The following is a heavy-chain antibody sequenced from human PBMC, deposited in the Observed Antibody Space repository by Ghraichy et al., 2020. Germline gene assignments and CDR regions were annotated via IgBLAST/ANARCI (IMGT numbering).Heavy chain of an antibody. V-gene: IGHV4-59*01. CDR3: ARAYYYDSRECWFDP. J-gene: IGHJ5*02. CDR1: GGSISSYY. CDR2: IYYSGST. D-gene: IGHD3-22*01. Sequence: SETLSLTCTVSGGSISSYYWSWIRQPPGKGLEWIGYIYYSGSTNYNPSLKSRVTISVDTSKNQFSLKLSSVTAADTAVYYCARAYYYDSRECWFDPWGQGTLVTVSS.